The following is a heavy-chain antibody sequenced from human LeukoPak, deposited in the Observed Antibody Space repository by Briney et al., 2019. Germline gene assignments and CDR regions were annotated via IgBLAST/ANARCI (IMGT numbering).Heavy chain of an antibody. CDR2: ISSSSSTI. CDR1: GFTFSSYS. J-gene: IGHJ6*02. CDR3: AREDVVVPPYGMDV. Sequence: GGSLRLSCAASGFTFSSYSMNWVRQAPWKGLEWVSYISSSSSTIYYADSVKGRFTISRDNAKNSLYLQMNSLRAEDTAVYYCAREDVVVPPYGMDVWGQGTTVTVSS. V-gene: IGHV3-48*01. D-gene: IGHD2-2*01.